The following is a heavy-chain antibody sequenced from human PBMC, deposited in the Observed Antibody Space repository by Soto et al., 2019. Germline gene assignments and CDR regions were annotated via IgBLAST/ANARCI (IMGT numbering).Heavy chain of an antibody. CDR3: AKGAATPWAYYSYYYGMDV. CDR2: ISYDGSNK. V-gene: IGHV3-30*18. D-gene: IGHD6-25*01. J-gene: IGHJ6*02. CDR1: GFTFSSYG. Sequence: GGSLRLSCAASGFTFSSYGMHWVRQAPGKGLEWVAVISYDGSNKYYADSVKGRFTISRDNSKNTLYLQMNSLRAEDTAVYYCAKGAATPWAYYSYYYGMDVWGQGTTVTVSS.